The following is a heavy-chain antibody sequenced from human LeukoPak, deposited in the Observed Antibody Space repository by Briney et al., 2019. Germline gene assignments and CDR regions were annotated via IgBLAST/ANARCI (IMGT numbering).Heavy chain of an antibody. Sequence: GGSLRLSCAASGFTFSSYEMNWVRQAPGKGLEWASYISSSGSTIYYADSVKGRFTISRDNAKNSLYLQMNSLRAEDTAVYYCARGPVGAIMGYWGQGTLVTVSS. CDR1: GFTFSSYE. J-gene: IGHJ4*02. CDR2: ISSSGSTI. CDR3: ARGPVGAIMGY. V-gene: IGHV3-48*03. D-gene: IGHD1-26*01.